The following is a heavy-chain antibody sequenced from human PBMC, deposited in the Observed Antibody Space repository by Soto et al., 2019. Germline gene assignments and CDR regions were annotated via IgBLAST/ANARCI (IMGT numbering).Heavy chain of an antibody. CDR2: ISSSSSYI. CDR1: GFTFSSYS. CDR3: ARAILMQLVLVPAAPCP. D-gene: IGHD2-2*01. J-gene: IGHJ4*02. Sequence: PVGSLRLSCAASGFTFSSYSMNWVRQAPGKGLEWVSSISSSSSYIYYADSVKGRFTISRDNAKNSLYLQMNSLRAEDTAVYYCARAILMQLVLVPAAPCPWGQGTLVTVSS. V-gene: IGHV3-21*01.